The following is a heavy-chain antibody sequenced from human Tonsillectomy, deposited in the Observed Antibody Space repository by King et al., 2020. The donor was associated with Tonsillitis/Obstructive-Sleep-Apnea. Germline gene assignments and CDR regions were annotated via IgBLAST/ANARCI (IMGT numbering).Heavy chain of an antibody. CDR1: GGSISNIY. V-gene: IGHV4-59*01. CDR3: AREPSALSAFYI. J-gene: IGHJ3*02. Sequence: LQLQESGPGLVKPSETLSLTCTVSGGSISNIYWSWIRQPPGKGLEWSGFIYFTGNTNYNPSLKSRVTISVDTSKNQLSLKLSSVTAADTAVYYCAREPSALSAFYIWGQGTMVTVSS. CDR2: IYFTGNT.